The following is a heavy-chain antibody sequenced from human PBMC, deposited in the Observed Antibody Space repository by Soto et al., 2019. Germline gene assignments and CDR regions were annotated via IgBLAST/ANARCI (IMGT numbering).Heavy chain of an antibody. CDR1: GYTFTSYG. CDR3: ARDTIRGEYDY. Sequence: QVQLVQSGAEVKKPGASVKVSCKASGYTFTSYGISWVRQAPGQCLEWMGWINVYNGNTNYAQKLQGRVTMTTDTPQSKAYLALRSLRSDDTAGYFCARDTIRGEYDYWGQGTLVTVSS. J-gene: IGHJ4*02. D-gene: IGHD3-10*01. V-gene: IGHV1-18*01. CDR2: INVYNGNT.